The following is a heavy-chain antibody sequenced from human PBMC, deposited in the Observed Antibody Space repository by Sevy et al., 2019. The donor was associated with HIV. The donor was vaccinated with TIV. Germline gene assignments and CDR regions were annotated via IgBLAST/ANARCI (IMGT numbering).Heavy chain of an antibody. CDR2: FDPEDGET. CDR1: GYSLTKLS. J-gene: IGHJ5*02. Sequence: ASVKVSCKVSGYSLTKLSMHWVRQAPGKGLEWMGGFDPEDGETIYAQKFQGRVTMTEDTSTGTAYMELSSLRSEDTAVYYCATLYYYGSGSPRGWFDPWGQGSLVTVSS. V-gene: IGHV1-24*01. D-gene: IGHD3-10*01. CDR3: ATLYYYGSGSPRGWFDP.